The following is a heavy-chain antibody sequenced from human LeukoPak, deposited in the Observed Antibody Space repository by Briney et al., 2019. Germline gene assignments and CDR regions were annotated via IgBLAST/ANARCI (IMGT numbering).Heavy chain of an antibody. CDR2: INPNSGGT. V-gene: IGHV1-2*02. D-gene: IGHD3-22*01. Sequence: ASVKVSCKASGYTFTGYYMHWVRQAPGQGLEWMGWINPNSGGTNYAQKFQGRVTMTRDTSISTAYMEPSRLRSDDTAVYYCARPYNYHDSSGWFVYWGQGTLVTVSS. CDR3: ARPYNYHDSSGWFVY. J-gene: IGHJ4*02. CDR1: GYTFTGYY.